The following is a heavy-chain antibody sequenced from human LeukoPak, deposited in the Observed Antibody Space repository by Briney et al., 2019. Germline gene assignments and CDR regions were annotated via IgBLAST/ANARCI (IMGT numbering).Heavy chain of an antibody. CDR2: INPNSGGT. Sequence: ASVKVSCKASGYTFTGYYMHWVRQAPGQGLEWMGWINPNSGGTNYAQKFQGRVTITADESTSTAYMELSSLRSEDTAVYYCARSLGPVYYYGMDVWGQGTTVTVSS. V-gene: IGHV1-2*02. CDR3: ARSLGPVYYYGMDV. J-gene: IGHJ6*02. CDR1: GYTFTGYY.